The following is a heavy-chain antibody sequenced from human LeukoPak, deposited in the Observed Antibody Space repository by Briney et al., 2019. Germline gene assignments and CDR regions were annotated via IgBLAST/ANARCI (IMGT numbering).Heavy chain of an antibody. Sequence: GGSLRLSCAASGFTFSSYEMNWVRQAPGKGLEWVSYISSSGSTIYYADSVKGRFTISRDNAKNSLYLQMNSLRAEDTAVYYCARDWVSAYSSGWSDAFDIWGQGTMVTVSS. J-gene: IGHJ3*02. CDR1: GFTFSSYE. CDR3: ARDWVSAYSSGWSDAFDI. V-gene: IGHV3-48*03. D-gene: IGHD6-19*01. CDR2: ISSSGSTI.